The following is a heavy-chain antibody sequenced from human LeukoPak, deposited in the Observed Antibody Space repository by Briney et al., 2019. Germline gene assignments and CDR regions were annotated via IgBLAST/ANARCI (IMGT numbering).Heavy chain of an antibody. J-gene: IGHJ5*02. CDR2: IYSTGAT. V-gene: IGHV4-4*07. D-gene: IGHD3-10*01. Sequence: SETLSLTCTVSGGSISPNFWSWIRQPAGKRLEWFGRIYSTGATNYNPSLKSRVTMSVDPSKNQFSLRSSSVTAADTAVYYCAKETVRGVIIAWGQGTLVTVSS. CDR3: AKETVRGVIIA. CDR1: GGSISPNF.